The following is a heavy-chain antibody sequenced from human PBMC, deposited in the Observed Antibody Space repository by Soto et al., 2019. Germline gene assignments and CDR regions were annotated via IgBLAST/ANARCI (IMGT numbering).Heavy chain of an antibody. D-gene: IGHD3-3*02. V-gene: IGHV3-23*01. CDR2: ISDTGSHT. Sequence: VQLLQSGGGLVQPAGSLRLSCAASGFSFRNYALSWVRLAPGKGLEWVSAISDTGSHTYYADSVKGRFTISRDNSKNTLFLQIDSLRSEDTAVYYCAKERSIGRPYDYWGQGTLVTVFS. CDR3: AKERSIGRPYDY. J-gene: IGHJ4*02. CDR1: GFSFRNYA.